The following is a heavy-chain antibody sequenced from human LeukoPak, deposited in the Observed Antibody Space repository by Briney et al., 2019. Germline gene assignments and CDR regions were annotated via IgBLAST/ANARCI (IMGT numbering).Heavy chain of an antibody. CDR1: GFTVTNNY. CDR3: ASEYKPRYYGSGSYSRYDY. J-gene: IGHJ4*02. V-gene: IGHV3-66*01. D-gene: IGHD3-10*01. Sequence: GGSLRLSCAASGFTVTNNYMTWVRQAPGRGLEWVSVIYSGGSTFYADSVKGRFTISRDNSKNTLYLQINRLRAEDTAVYYCASEYKPRYYGSGSYSRYDYWGQGTLVTVSS. CDR2: IYSGGST.